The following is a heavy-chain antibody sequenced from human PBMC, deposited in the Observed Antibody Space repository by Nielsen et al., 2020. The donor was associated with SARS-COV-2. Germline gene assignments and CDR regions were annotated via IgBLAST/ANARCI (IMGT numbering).Heavy chain of an antibody. Sequence: SETLSLTCTVSGGSISSSRYYWGWIRQPPGKGLEWIGSIYYSGSTYYNPSLKSRVTISVDTSKNQFSLKLSSATAADTAVYYCARPGAVAASGYYYYDMDVWGQGTTVTVSS. D-gene: IGHD6-19*01. J-gene: IGHJ6*02. CDR3: ARPGAVAASGYYYYDMDV. CDR2: IYYSGST. V-gene: IGHV4-39*01. CDR1: GGSISSSRYY.